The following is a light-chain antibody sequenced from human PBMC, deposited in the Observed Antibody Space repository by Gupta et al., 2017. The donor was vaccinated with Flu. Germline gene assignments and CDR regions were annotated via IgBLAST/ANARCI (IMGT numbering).Light chain of an antibody. CDR1: ALPKQY. J-gene: IGLJ2*01. Sequence: YELTQPPSVSVSPGQTARITCSGDALPKQYAYWYQQKPGQAPVLVIYKDSERPSGIPERFSGSSSGTTVTLTISGVQAEDEADYYCQSADSSGTYVVFGGGTKLTVL. V-gene: IGLV3-25*02. CDR2: KDS. CDR3: QSADSSGTYVV.